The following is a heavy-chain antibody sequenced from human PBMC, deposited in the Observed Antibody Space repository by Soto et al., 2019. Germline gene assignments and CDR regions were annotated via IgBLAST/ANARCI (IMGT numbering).Heavy chain of an antibody. V-gene: IGHV1-18*04. CDR2: ISAYNGNT. J-gene: IGHJ6*02. Sequence: AAVKVSCKASGYTFTSYGISWVRQAPGQGLEWMGWISAYNGNTNYAQKLQGRVTMTTDTSTSTAYMELRSLRSDDTAVYYCASIYYDSSGYRGYYYGTDVWGQGTTVTVSS. CDR1: GYTFTSYG. CDR3: ASIYYDSSGYRGYYYGTDV. D-gene: IGHD3-22*01.